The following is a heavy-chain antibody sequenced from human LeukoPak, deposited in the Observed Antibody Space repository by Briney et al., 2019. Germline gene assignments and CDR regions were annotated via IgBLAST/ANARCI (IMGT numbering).Heavy chain of an antibody. Sequence: SETLSLTCAVSGGSISSSSYYWGWIRQPPGKGLEWIGSIYYSGSTYYNPSLKSRVTISVDTSKNQFSLKLSSVTAADTAVYYCARDLGIAVAGKLRRDYWGQGTLVTVSS. CDR2: IYYSGST. D-gene: IGHD6-19*01. CDR3: ARDLGIAVAGKLRRDY. V-gene: IGHV4-39*07. CDR1: GGSISSSSYY. J-gene: IGHJ4*02.